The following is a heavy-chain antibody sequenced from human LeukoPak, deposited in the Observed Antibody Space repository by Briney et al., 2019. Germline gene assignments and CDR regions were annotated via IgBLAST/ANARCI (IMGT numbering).Heavy chain of an antibody. J-gene: IGHJ4*02. CDR1: GFSVSGYW. D-gene: IGHD6-13*01. CDR2: IKQDGSEK. Sequence: GGSLRLSCAVSGFSVSGYWMTWVRQAPGKGLEGVANIKQDGSEKNYVDSVKGRFTISRDNAENALFLQMNSPRVEDTAVYYCAREWQGGIAAAGTRIEGDYWGQGTLVAVSS. CDR3: AREWQGGIAAAGTRIEGDY. V-gene: IGHV3-7*01.